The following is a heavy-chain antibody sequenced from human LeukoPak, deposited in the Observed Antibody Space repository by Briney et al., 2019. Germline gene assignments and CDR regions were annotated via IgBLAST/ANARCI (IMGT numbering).Heavy chain of an antibody. J-gene: IGHJ6*03. Sequence: ASVKVSCKASGYTFTSYYMHWVRQAPGQGLEWMGIINPSGGSTSYAQKFQGRVTMTRDTSTSTVYMELSRLRSDDTAVYYCARVRKVRGVIITNYYYYMDVWGKGTTVTVS. CDR3: ARVRKVRGVIITNYYYYMDV. CDR1: GYTFTSYY. CDR2: INPSGGST. D-gene: IGHD3-10*01. V-gene: IGHV1-46*01.